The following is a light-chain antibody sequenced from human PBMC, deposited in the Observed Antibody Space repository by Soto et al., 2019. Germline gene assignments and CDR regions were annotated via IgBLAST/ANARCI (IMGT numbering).Light chain of an antibody. CDR3: QQYWRWPIT. J-gene: IGKJ5*01. CDR2: DAS. Sequence: EIVMTQSPATLSVSPGERATLSCWASQTVASKLAWYQQKVGQAPRLLIFDASTRATGIPARFSGSGSGTEFTLTISSLQSEDFAVYYCQQYWRWPITFGQGTRLEI. V-gene: IGKV3-15*01. CDR1: QTVASK.